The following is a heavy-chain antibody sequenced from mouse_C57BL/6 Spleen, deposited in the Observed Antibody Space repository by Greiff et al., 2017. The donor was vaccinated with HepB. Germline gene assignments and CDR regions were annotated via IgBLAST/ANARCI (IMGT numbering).Heavy chain of an antibody. CDR3: ARSGDYGSSSFDY. CDR2: IHPNSGST. CDR1: GYTFTSYW. Sequence: VQLQQPGAELVKPGASVKLSCKASGYTFTSYWMHWVKQRPGQGLEWIGMIHPNSGSTNYNEKFKSKATLTVDKSSSTAYMQLSSLTSEDSAVYYCARSGDYGSSSFDYWGQGTTLTVSS. D-gene: IGHD1-1*01. J-gene: IGHJ2*01. V-gene: IGHV1-64*01.